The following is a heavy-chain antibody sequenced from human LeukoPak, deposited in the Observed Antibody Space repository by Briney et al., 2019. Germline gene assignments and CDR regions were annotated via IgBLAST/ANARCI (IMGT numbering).Heavy chain of an antibody. CDR3: AKTNGYYSD. V-gene: IGHV3-23*01. CDR2: ISGSGGTT. D-gene: IGHD3-22*01. CDR1: GFTFSSYG. Sequence: GGSLRLSCAASGFTFSSYGMNWVRRAPGKGLEWVSGISGSGGTTYYADSVKGRFTISRDNSKNSLSLQVSSLRAEDTAVYYCAKTNGYYSDWGQGTLVTVFS. J-gene: IGHJ4*02.